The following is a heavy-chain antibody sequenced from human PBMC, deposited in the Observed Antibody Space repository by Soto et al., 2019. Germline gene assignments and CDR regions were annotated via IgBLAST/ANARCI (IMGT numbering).Heavy chain of an antibody. CDR3: ARGGTPIDY. V-gene: IGHV1-18*01. Sequence: QVQLVQPGAEVKKPGASVKVSCKASGYTFTNFVFRWVRQAPGKGLQRMGWMSAYNGNTNYEQEFQGRVTMTTETVTSTAYMEVRSLGFDDTAVYYCARGGTPIDYCGQGTLVTVPS. J-gene: IGHJ4*02. D-gene: IGHD3-16*01. CDR1: GYTFTNFV. CDR2: MSAYNGNT.